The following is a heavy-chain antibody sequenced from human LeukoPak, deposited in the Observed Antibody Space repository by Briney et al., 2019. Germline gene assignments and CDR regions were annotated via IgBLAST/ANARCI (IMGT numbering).Heavy chain of an antibody. V-gene: IGHV3-30-3*01. D-gene: IGHD3-22*01. Sequence: GRSLRLSCAVSGFTFSSYAMHWVRQAPGKGLEWVAVISYDGSNKYYADSVKGRFTISRDNSKNTLYLQMNSLRAEDTAVYYCARDGIYGIVVVITTSLDYWGQGTLVTASS. J-gene: IGHJ4*02. CDR3: ARDGIYGIVVVITTSLDY. CDR2: ISYDGSNK. CDR1: GFTFSSYA.